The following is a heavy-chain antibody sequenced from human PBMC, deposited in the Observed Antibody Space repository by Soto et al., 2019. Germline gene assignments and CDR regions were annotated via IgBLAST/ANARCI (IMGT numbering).Heavy chain of an antibody. CDR2: INHSGST. CDR3: ARAAPRYCSGGSSYSARDY. CDR1: GGSFSGYY. V-gene: IGHV4-34*01. Sequence: PSETLSLTCAVYGGSFSGYYWSWIRQPPGKGLEWIGEINHSGSTNYNPSLKSRVTISVDTSKNQFSLKLSSVTAADTAVYYCARAAPRYCSGGSSYSARDYWGQGTLIT. J-gene: IGHJ4*02. D-gene: IGHD2-15*01.